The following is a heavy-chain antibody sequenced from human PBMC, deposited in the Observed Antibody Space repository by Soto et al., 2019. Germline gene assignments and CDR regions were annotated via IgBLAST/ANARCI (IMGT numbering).Heavy chain of an antibody. CDR2: ISSSSNTI. Sequence: GGSLRLSCAASGFIFSSYSMNWVRQAPGKGLEWVSYISSSSNTIYYADSVKGRFTISRDNVKNSLYLQMNSLRSEDTAVYYCARAAYYYDSSGYYPGDYWGQGSLVTVSS. V-gene: IGHV3-48*01. CDR1: GFIFSSYS. CDR3: ARAAYYYDSSGYYPGDY. D-gene: IGHD3-22*01. J-gene: IGHJ4*02.